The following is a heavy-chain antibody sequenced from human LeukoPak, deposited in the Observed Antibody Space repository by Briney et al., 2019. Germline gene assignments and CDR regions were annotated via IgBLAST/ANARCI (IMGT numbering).Heavy chain of an antibody. CDR1: RGTFTSYT. V-gene: IGHV1-69*02. J-gene: IGHJ4*02. Sequence: SVKVACKASRGTFTSYTISWVRQAPRQGLEWMGRIIPILGIANYAQKFQGRVTITADKSTSTAYMELSSLTSEDTAVYYCATRVDSSGYYLDYWGQGTLVTVSS. CDR2: IIPILGIA. D-gene: IGHD3-22*01. CDR3: ATRVDSSGYYLDY.